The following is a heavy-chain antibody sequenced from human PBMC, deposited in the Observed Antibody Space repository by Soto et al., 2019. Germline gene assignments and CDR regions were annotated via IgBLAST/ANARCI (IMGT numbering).Heavy chain of an antibody. CDR2: INEDGRAT. Sequence: EVQLVESGGGLVQPGGSLRLSCAASGVTLSTYWMHWVRQVPGKGLEWVARINEDGRATSYVDSVKGRFTISRDNARNTLYLQMNSLRLEDTAIYYCARGWVERLPRQPPSDYWGQGTLVTVSS. V-gene: IGHV3-74*01. CDR3: ARGWVERLPRQPPSDY. CDR1: GVTLSTYW. J-gene: IGHJ4*02. D-gene: IGHD3-3*01.